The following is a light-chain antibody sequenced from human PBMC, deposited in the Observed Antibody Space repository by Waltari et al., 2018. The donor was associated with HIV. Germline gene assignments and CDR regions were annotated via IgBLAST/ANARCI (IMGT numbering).Light chain of an antibody. CDR1: QSVGRY. V-gene: IGKV3-11*01. Sequence: VLTQSPATLSVSPRETVTLSCRASQSVGRYLAWYQQKPGQPPRLLIHDASNSATGIPPRFSGLGSGTDFSLTISSLEREDVAVYFCQQRSNWPPITFGQGTRLEIK. CDR3: QQRSNWPPIT. CDR2: DAS. J-gene: IGKJ5*01.